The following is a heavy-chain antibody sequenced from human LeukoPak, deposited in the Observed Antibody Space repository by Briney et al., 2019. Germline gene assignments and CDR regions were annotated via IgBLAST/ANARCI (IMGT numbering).Heavy chain of an antibody. V-gene: IGHV3-11*01. CDR2: VSSRSSGSTK. D-gene: IGHD3-22*01. Sequence: GGSLRLSCAATGFIFSDYYMSWIRQAPGKGLEWISYVSSRSSGSTKYYADSVKGRFSISRDNAKNSLYLQMNSLRVEDTAVYYCARADYYDSSGYPQYWGQGTLVTVSS. CDR3: ARADYYDSSGYPQY. CDR1: GFIFSDYY. J-gene: IGHJ4*02.